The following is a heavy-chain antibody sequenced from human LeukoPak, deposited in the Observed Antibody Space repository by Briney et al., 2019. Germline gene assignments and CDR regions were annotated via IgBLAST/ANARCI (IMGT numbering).Heavy chain of an antibody. J-gene: IGHJ4*02. D-gene: IGHD1-1*01. V-gene: IGHV3-21*01. CDR3: ASGIRERGFDY. Sequence: GGSLRLSCAASGFTFSSYWMSWVRQAPGRGLEWVSSISPPGGAIFYADSLRGRFTISRDNAKNSLYLQMNSLRAEDTALYFCASGIRERGFDYWGQGILVTVSS. CDR1: GFTFSSYW. CDR2: ISPPGGAI.